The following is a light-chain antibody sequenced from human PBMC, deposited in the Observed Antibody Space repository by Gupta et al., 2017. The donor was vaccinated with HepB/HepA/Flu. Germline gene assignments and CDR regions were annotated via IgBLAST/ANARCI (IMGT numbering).Light chain of an antibody. J-gene: IGKJ3*01. Sequence: MVLTQSPGTLSLSPGERATPSCRASQSVNNNYLAWYQQKPGQAPRLLIYGASSRATGIPDRFSGSGSGTDFTLTISRLEPEDFAVFYCQQYGASPLTFGPGTKVDMK. V-gene: IGKV3-20*01. CDR3: QQYGASPLT. CDR1: QSVNNNY. CDR2: GAS.